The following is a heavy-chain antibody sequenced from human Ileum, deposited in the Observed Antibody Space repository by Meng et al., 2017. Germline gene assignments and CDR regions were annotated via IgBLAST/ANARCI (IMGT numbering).Heavy chain of an antibody. V-gene: IGHV3-73*01. CDR1: GFSFSDSF. CDR2: IRSKANNYAT. J-gene: IGHJ4*02. D-gene: IGHD6-13*01. CDR3: TRLYSAG. Sequence: VPVGESGGGLVQPGGSLKLSCAASGFSFSDSFMHWGRQASGKGLEWVGHIRSKANNYATAYAASVKGRFTISRDESKNTAYLQMSSLKTEDTAVYYCTRLYSAGWGQGTLVTVSS.